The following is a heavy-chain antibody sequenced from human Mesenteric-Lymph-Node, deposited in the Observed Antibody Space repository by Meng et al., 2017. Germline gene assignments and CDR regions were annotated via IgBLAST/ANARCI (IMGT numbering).Heavy chain of an antibody. CDR3: VRDEDISAAGKLFGDY. J-gene: IGHJ4*02. CDR1: GYTFTSHG. Sequence: QVSLGVVGPEVKGPGASVVVSCKASGYTFTSHGVTWVRQAPGQGLEWMGWISTYRGSTKYAERFQGRVTMTRDISTSTVYMDLRSLRSDDTALYYCVRDEDISAAGKLFGDYWGQGTLVTASS. V-gene: IGHV1-18*01. D-gene: IGHD6-13*01. CDR2: ISTYRGST.